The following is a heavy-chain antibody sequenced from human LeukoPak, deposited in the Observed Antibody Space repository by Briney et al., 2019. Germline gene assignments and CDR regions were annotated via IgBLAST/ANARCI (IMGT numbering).Heavy chain of an antibody. Sequence: PGGSLRLSCAASGFTFSSYAMHWVRQAPGKGLEWVAVISYDGSNKYYAASVKGRFTISRDNSKNTLYLQMNSLRAEDTAVYYCTKTPSYDHPYFDYWGQRTLVTVPS. CDR3: TKTPSYDHPYFDY. D-gene: IGHD3-22*01. CDR1: GFTFSSYA. V-gene: IGHV3-30-3*02. J-gene: IGHJ4*02. CDR2: ISYDGSNK.